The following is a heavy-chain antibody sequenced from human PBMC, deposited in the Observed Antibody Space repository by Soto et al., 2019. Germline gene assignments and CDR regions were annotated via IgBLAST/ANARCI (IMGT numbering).Heavy chain of an antibody. V-gene: IGHV4-30-4*01. J-gene: IGHJ5*02. CDR1: GGSISSGGYY. CDR2: IYYSGST. D-gene: IGHD1-7*01. Sequence: SETLSLTCTVSGGSISSGGYYWSWIRQPPGKGLEWIGYIYYSGSTYYNPSLKSRVTISVDTSKNQFSLKLSSVTAEDTAVYYCARVGLTGTPERWFDPWGRGTLVTVSS. CDR3: ARVGLTGTPERWFDP.